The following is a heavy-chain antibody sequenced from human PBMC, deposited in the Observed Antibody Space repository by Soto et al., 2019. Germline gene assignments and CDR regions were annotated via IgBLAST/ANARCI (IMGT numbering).Heavy chain of an antibody. Sequence: SETLSLTCTVSGGSVCSGSYYWSWIRQPPGKGLEWIGYIYYSGSTNYNPSLKSRVTISVDTSKNQFSLKLSSVTAADTAVYYCARDRRVITYAFDIWGQGTMVTVSS. D-gene: IGHD3-9*01. CDR3: ARDRRVITYAFDI. CDR1: GGSVCSGSYY. V-gene: IGHV4-61*01. J-gene: IGHJ3*02. CDR2: IYYSGST.